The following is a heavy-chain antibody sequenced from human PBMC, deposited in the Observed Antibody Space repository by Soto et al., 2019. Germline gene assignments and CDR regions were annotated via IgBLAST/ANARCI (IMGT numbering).Heavy chain of an antibody. CDR3: ARDPLPWVRAARYSGSYPDY. J-gene: IGHJ4*02. CDR2: IWYDGSNK. Sequence: QVQLVESGGGVVQPGRSLRLSCAASGFTFSSYGMHWVRQAPGKGLEWVAVIWYDGSNKYYADSVKGRFTISRDNSKNTLYLQMNSLRAEDTAVYYCARDPLPWVRAARYSGSYPDYWGQGTLVTVSS. D-gene: IGHD1-26*01. V-gene: IGHV3-33*01. CDR1: GFTFSSYG.